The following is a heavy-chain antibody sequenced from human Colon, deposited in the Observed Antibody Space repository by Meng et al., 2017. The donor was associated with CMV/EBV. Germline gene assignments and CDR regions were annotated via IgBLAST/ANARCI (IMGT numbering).Heavy chain of an antibody. J-gene: IGHJ6*02. V-gene: IGHV4-34*01. D-gene: IGHD1-14*01. Sequence: SETLSLTCAVYGGSFDIYYWSWIRQAPGKGLEWIGEINHSGITNHNPSLKSRVTLSVDTSKNQLSLRLNSVTAADTAVYYCAREQIAPRKNGMDVWGQGTTVTVSS. CDR3: AREQIAPRKNGMDV. CDR2: INHSGIT. CDR1: GGSFDIYY.